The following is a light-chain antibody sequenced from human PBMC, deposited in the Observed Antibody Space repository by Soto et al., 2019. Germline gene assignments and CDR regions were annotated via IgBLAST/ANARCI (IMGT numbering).Light chain of an antibody. V-gene: IGLV2-14*01. Sequence: QSVLTQPASVSGSPGQSIIISCTGTSSGVGAYNYVSWYQQQSGKAPKLLIHEVSSRPAGVSDRFSGSKSGNTASLTISGLQAEDEADYYCSAFATSRAYVFGIGTKGTVL. CDR2: EVS. CDR1: SSGVGAYNY. CDR3: SAFATSRAYV. J-gene: IGLJ1*01.